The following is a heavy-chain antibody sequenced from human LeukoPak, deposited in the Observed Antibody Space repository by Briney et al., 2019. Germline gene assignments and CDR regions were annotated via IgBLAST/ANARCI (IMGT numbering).Heavy chain of an antibody. CDR1: GFTFSSYG. CDR3: AKGGGGYVS. J-gene: IGHJ4*02. V-gene: IGHV3-30*18. CDR2: ISYDGSNK. D-gene: IGHD6-13*01. Sequence: GGSLRLSCAASGFTFSSYGMHWVRQAPGKGLEWVAVISYDGSNKYYADSVKGRFTISRDNSKNTLYLQMNSLRAEDTAVYYWAKGGGGYVSGGQETRAPVSS.